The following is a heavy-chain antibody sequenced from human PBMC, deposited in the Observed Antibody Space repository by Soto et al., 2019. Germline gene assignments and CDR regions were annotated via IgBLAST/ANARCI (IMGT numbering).Heavy chain of an antibody. J-gene: IGHJ4*02. CDR3: ARASSGEYDYYDSSGYYYGGFDY. Sequence: QVQLVQSGAEVKKPGSSVKVSCKASGGTFSSYAISWVRQAPGQGLEWMGGIIPIFGTANYAQKFQGRVTITADESTSTDYMELSRLRSEDTAVYYCARASSGEYDYYDSSGYYYGGFDYWGQGTLVTVSS. CDR2: IIPIFGTA. D-gene: IGHD3-22*01. V-gene: IGHV1-69*01. CDR1: GGTFSSYA.